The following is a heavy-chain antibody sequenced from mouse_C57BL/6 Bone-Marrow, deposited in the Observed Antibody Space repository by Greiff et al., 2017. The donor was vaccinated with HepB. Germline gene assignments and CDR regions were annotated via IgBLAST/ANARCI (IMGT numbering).Heavy chain of an antibody. CDR2: IWSGGST. J-gene: IGHJ4*01. CDR3: ARDYGYSYYYAMDY. V-gene: IGHV2-2*01. Sequence: VKLMESGPGLVQPSQSLSITCTVSGFSLTSYGVHWVRQSPGKGLEWLGVIWSGGSTDYNAAFISRLSISKDNSKSQVCFKMNSLQADDTAIYYCARDYGYSYYYAMDYWGQGTSVTVSS. D-gene: IGHD2-2*01. CDR1: GFSLTSYG.